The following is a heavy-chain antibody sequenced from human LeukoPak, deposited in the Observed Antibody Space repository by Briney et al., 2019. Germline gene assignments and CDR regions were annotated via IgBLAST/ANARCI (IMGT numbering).Heavy chain of an antibody. V-gene: IGHV3-30*02. CDR3: AKDVFSHTTVTTAPDY. D-gene: IGHD4-11*01. Sequence: PGGSLRLSCATSGFTFSSYGMHWVRQAPGKGLEWVAFIRYDGSNKYYADSVKGRFTISRDNSKNTLYLQMNSLRAEDTAVYYCAKDVFSHTTVTTAPDYWGQGTLVTVSS. J-gene: IGHJ4*02. CDR2: IRYDGSNK. CDR1: GFTFSSYG.